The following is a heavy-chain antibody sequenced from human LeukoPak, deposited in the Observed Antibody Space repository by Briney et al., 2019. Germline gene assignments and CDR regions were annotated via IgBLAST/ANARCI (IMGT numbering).Heavy chain of an antibody. CDR2: ISRSGAYT. J-gene: IGHJ4*02. CDR1: GFTFNDYD. V-gene: IGHV3-48*03. Sequence: GGSLRLSCAGSGFTFNDYDMNWVRQAPGKGPEWVSYISRSGAYTYYTDSVKGRFTVSRDNAKKLLFLQMDGLRAEDTALYYCSRPLSFGELFRLDYWGQGTLVTVSS. CDR3: SRPLSFGELFRLDY. D-gene: IGHD3-10*01.